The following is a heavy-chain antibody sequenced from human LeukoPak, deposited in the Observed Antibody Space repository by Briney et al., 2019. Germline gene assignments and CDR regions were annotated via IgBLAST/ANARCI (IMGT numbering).Heavy chain of an antibody. V-gene: IGHV4-34*01. CDR2: INHSGST. J-gene: IGHJ5*02. CDR3: ARGRVVTGKRGTNWFDP. Sequence: PSETLSLTCAVYGGSFSGYYWSWIRQPPGKGLEWIGAINHSGSTNYNPSLKSRVTISVDTSKNQFSLKLSSVTAADTAVYYCARGRVVTGKRGTNWFDPWGQGTLVTVSS. D-gene: IGHD2-21*02. CDR1: GGSFSGYY.